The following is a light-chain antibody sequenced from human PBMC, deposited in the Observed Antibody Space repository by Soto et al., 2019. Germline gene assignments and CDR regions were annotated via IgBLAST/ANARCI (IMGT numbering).Light chain of an antibody. CDR2: EVT. CDR3: SSYTISSTYV. Sequence: QSVLTQPASVSGSPGQSITISCTGTSSDLGDYNYVAWYQQRPGKVPKLLIYEVTHRPSGVSNRFSGSKSDNTASLTISGLQAEDEADYYCSSYTISSTYVFGAGTKLTVL. V-gene: IGLV2-14*01. CDR1: SSDLGDYNY. J-gene: IGLJ1*01.